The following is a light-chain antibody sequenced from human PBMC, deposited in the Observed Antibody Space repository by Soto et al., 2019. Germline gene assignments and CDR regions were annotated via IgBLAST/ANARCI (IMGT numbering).Light chain of an antibody. V-gene: IGKV1-5*03. CDR3: QQYNSYPLT. Sequence: DIQMTQSPSTLSASVGDRVTITCRASQSISSWLAWYQQKPGKAPNLLIYKASSLESGVTSRFSGSGSGTESTLTISSLQPDAFAQYYCQQYNSYPLTFGGGTQVEIK. CDR1: QSISSW. CDR2: KAS. J-gene: IGKJ4*01.